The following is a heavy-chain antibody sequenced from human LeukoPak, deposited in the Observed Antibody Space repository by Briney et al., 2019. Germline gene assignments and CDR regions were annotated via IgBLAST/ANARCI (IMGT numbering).Heavy chain of an antibody. CDR2: IYHSGST. Sequence: SETLSLTCTVSGYSISSGYYWGWIRQPPGKGLEWIGSIYHSGSTYYNPSLKSRVTISVDTSKNQFSLKLSSVTAADTAVYYCARSIAASNLGPWSYFDYWGQGTLVTVSS. CDR1: GYSISSGYY. V-gene: IGHV4-38-2*02. CDR3: ARSIAASNLGPWSYFDY. J-gene: IGHJ4*02. D-gene: IGHD6-6*01.